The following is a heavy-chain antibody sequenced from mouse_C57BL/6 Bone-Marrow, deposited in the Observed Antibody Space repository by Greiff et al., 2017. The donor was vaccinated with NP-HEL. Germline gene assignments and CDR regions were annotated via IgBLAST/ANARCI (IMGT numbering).Heavy chain of an antibody. CDR3: ARDYYGSNLAWFAY. J-gene: IGHJ3*01. D-gene: IGHD1-1*01. V-gene: IGHV1-76*01. Sequence: VQLKESGAELVRPGASVKLSCKASGYTFTDYYINWVKQRPGQGLEWIARIYPGSGNTYYNEKFKGKATLTAEKSSSTAYMQLSSLTSEDSAVYFCARDYYGSNLAWFAYWGQGTLVTVSA. CDR1: GYTFTDYY. CDR2: IYPGSGNT.